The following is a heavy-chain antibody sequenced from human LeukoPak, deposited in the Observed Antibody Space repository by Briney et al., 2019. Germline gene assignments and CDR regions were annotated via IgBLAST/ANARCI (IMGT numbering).Heavy chain of an antibody. CDR2: IYYSGST. CDR3: ARDGSYGSGTYYQDH. CDR1: GGSISSYY. J-gene: IGHJ4*02. V-gene: IGHV4-59*01. Sequence: SETLSLTCTVSGGSISSYYWSWIRQPPGKGLEWIGYIYYSGSTNYNPSLKSRVTISVDTSKNQFSLKLSSVTAADTAVYYCARDGSYGSGTYYQDHWGQGTLVTVSS. D-gene: IGHD3-10*01.